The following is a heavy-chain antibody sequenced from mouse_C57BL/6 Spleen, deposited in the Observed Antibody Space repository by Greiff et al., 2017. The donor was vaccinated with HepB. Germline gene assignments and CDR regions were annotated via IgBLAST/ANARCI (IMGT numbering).Heavy chain of an antibody. CDR2: IYPGDGDT. V-gene: IGHV1-82*01. D-gene: IGHD2-13*01. J-gene: IGHJ2*01. Sequence: QVQLQQSGPELVKPGASVKISCKASGYAFSSSWMNWVKQRPGKGLEWIGRIYPGDGDTNYNGKFKGKATLTADKSSSTAYMQLSSLTSEDSAVYFCARNGDGGKVSWGQGTTLTVSS. CDR3: ARNGDGGKVS. CDR1: GYAFSSSW.